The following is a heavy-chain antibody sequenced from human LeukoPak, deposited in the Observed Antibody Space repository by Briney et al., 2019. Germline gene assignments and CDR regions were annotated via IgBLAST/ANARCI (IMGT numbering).Heavy chain of an antibody. J-gene: IGHJ4*02. V-gene: IGHV1-2*02. CDR1: GYTLTDYY. D-gene: IGHD1-26*01. CDR3: ARDWRGSYFPDF. CDR2: INPNSGDT. Sequence: ASVKVSCKASGYTLTDYYMHWVRQAPGQGLEWMGWINPNSGDTNSAQKFQGRVTITRDTSISTAYMELSRLTSDDTAVYYCARDWRGSYFPDFWGQGTLVTVSS.